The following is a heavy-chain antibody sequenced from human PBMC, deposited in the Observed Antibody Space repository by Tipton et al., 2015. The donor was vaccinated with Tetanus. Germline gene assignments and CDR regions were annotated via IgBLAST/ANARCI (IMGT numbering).Heavy chain of an antibody. D-gene: IGHD4-17*01. CDR1: GFIFSDYY. V-gene: IGHV3-11*04. J-gene: IGHJ4*02. Sequence: SLRLSCAASGFIFSDYYMNWVRQAPGKGLEWISYISTTGNTIYYADSVKGRFTISRDNANNFLYLQMSSLRREDTAVYYCASSTVTRWGPGTLVTVSS. CDR3: ASSTVTR. CDR2: ISTTGNTI.